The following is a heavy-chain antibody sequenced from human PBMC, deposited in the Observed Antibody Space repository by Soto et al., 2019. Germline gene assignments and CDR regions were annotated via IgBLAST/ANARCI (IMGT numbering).Heavy chain of an antibody. V-gene: IGHV1-18*01. Sequence: ASVKVSCKASGYTFTSYGLSWVRQAPGQGLEWMGWISAYNGDTNYAQKLQGRVTMTTDTSTSTAYMELRSLRSDDAAVYYCARGIDSSSWYRDFYYWGQGTLVTVSS. J-gene: IGHJ4*02. CDR2: ISAYNGDT. CDR3: ARGIDSSSWYRDFYY. CDR1: GYTFTSYG. D-gene: IGHD6-13*01.